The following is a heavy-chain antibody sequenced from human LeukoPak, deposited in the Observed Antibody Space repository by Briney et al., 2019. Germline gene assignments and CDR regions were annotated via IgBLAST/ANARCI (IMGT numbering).Heavy chain of an antibody. CDR2: ISSSSSTI. CDR1: GFTFSSYG. CDR3: ARVVRGYCSGGSCYHYYYYYMDV. Sequence: GGSLRLSCAASGFTFSSYGMHWGRQAPGKGLEWVSYISSSSSTIYYADSVKGRFTISRDNAKNSLYLQMNSLRAEDTAVYYCARVVRGYCSGGSCYHYYYYYMDVWGKGTTVTVSS. J-gene: IGHJ6*03. D-gene: IGHD2-15*01. V-gene: IGHV3-48*01.